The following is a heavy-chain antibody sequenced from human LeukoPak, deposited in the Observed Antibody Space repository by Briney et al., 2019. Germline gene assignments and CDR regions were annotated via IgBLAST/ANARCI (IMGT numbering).Heavy chain of an antibody. J-gene: IGHJ6*03. V-gene: IGHV1-18*01. CDR3: ARGPSVVPAASDYYYYYMDV. CDR1: GYTFTSYG. Sequence: ASVKVSCKASGYTFTSYGISWVRQAPGQGLEWMGWISAYNGNTNYAQKLQGRVTMTTDTSTSTAYMELRSLRSDDTAVYYCARGPSVVPAASDYYYYYMDVWGKGTTVTISS. CDR2: ISAYNGNT. D-gene: IGHD2-2*01.